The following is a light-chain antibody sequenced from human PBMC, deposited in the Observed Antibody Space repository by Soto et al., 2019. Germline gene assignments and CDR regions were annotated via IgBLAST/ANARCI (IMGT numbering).Light chain of an antibody. J-gene: IGLJ3*02. CDR3: GTWDKSLSAGV. Sequence: QSVLTQPPSASGTPGQRVTISCSGSNSNIGTNAVYWFQHLPGLAPKVLIYRDDQRPSGVSDRFSGSKSGTSCSLAISGLRSEDEADYYCGTWDKSLSAGVFGGGTKLTVL. CDR1: NSNIGTNA. V-gene: IGLV1-47*01. CDR2: RDD.